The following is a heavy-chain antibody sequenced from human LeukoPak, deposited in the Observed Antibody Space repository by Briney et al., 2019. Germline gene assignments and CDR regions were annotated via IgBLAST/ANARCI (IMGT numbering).Heavy chain of an antibody. Sequence: ASVKVSCKVSGYTLTELSMHWVRQAPGKGLEWMGWINTNTGNPTYAQGFTGRFVFSLDTSVSTAYLQISSLKAEDTAVYYCARGAAAFSRDIIDYWGQGTLVTVSS. CDR3: ARGAAAFSRDIIDY. V-gene: IGHV7-4-1*02. D-gene: IGHD6-13*01. CDR1: GYTLTELS. J-gene: IGHJ4*02. CDR2: INTNTGNP.